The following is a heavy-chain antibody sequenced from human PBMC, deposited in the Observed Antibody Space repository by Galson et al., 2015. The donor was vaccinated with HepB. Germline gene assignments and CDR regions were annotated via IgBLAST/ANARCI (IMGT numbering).Heavy chain of an antibody. CDR1: GFTFGDYA. V-gene: IGHV3-49*03. CDR3: TKNIVATIVDY. D-gene: IGHD5-12*01. CDR2: IRSKAYGGTT. Sequence: SLRLSCAASGFTFGDYAMSWFRQAPGKGLEWVGFIRSKAYGGTTEYAASVKGRFTISRDDSKSIAYLQMNSLKTEDTAVYYCTKNIVATIVDYWGQGTLVTVSS. J-gene: IGHJ4*02.